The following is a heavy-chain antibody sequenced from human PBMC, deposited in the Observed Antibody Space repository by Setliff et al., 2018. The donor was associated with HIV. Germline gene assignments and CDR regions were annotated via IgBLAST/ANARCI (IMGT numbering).Heavy chain of an antibody. D-gene: IGHD3-22*01. V-gene: IGHV1-69*13. J-gene: IGHJ4*02. CDR1: GGTFSNYA. CDR3: ARETEVKGYYDSSGSWGLGY. CDR2: IIPLFGAA. Sequence: SVKVSCKASGGTFSNYAISWVRQAPGQGLEWMGGIIPLFGAAKYAQKFQGRVTITADESTSIAYMELSTLTSDDTAAYYCARETEVKGYYDSSGSWGLGYWGQGTLVTVSS.